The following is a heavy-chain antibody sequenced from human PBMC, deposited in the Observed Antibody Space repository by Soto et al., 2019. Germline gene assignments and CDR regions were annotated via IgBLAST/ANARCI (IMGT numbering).Heavy chain of an antibody. CDR2: ISGSGGST. J-gene: IGHJ6*02. D-gene: IGHD6-19*01. CDR1: GFTFSSYA. CDR3: AKDHPQHSSGWYRYYYYGMDV. Sequence: GGSLRLFCAASGFTFSSYAMSWVRQAPGKGLEWVSAISGSGGSTYYADSVKGRFTISRDNSKNTLYLQMNSLRAEDTAVYYCAKDHPQHSSGWYRYYYYGMDVWGQGTTVTVSS. V-gene: IGHV3-23*01.